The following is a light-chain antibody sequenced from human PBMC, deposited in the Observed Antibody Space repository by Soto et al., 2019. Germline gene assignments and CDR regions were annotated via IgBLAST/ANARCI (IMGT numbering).Light chain of an antibody. V-gene: IGKV1-8*01. Sequence: IQLTQSPSALSASIGDRVTITCRASQPVITSLAWYQHKPGEAPKLLIYAASTLQSGVPLRFSGSGSGTDFTLTISCLQSEDFATYYCQQYYSYPPTFGGGTKVEIK. CDR2: AAS. J-gene: IGKJ4*01. CDR3: QQYYSYPPT. CDR1: QPVITS.